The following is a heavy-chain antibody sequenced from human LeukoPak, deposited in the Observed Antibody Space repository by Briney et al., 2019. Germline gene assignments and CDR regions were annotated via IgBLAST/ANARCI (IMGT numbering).Heavy chain of an antibody. CDR3: VSDSGLRSGGDS. Sequence: GGSLRLSCAASGFNLRTFWIHWIRQDAGGRLVWVSRISPDGSVTTYTASVKGRFTISRDNAKNTLYLEMNSLRADDAAIYYCVSDSGLRSGGDSWGQGTPVTVSS. V-gene: IGHV3-74*01. J-gene: IGHJ4*02. D-gene: IGHD1-26*01. CDR2: ISPDGSVT. CDR1: GFNLRTFW.